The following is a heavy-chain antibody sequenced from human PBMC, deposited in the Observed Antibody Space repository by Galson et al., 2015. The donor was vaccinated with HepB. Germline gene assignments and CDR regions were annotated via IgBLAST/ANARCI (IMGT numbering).Heavy chain of an antibody. CDR2: IWYDGSNK. Sequence: SLRLSCAASGFTFSSYGMHWVRQAPGKGLEWVAVIWYDGSNKYYADSVKGRFTISRDNSKNTLYLQMNSLRAEDTAVYYCARDTRPGGYGSGIWDYYGMDVWGQGTTVTVSS. J-gene: IGHJ6*02. V-gene: IGHV3-33*01. CDR3: ARDTRPGGYGSGIWDYYGMDV. D-gene: IGHD3-10*01. CDR1: GFTFSSYG.